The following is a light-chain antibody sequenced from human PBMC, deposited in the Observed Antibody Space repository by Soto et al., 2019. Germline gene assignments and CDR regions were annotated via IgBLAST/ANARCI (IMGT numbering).Light chain of an antibody. CDR2: GAS. CDR3: QQYGSSPRT. V-gene: IGKV3-20*01. CDR1: QSVSSTY. Sequence: EIVWTRSPGTLSLSPCARATLSWSVSQSVSSTYLAWYQQKPGQSPRLLIHGASSRATGIPDRFSGSGSGTDFTLTISRLEPEDFAVYYCQQYGSSPRTFGQGTKVDIK. J-gene: IGKJ1*01.